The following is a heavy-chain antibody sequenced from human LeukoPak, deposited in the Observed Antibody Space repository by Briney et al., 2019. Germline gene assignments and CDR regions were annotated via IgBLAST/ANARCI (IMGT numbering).Heavy chain of an antibody. Sequence: GASVKVSCKASGYTFTSYGISWVRQAPGQGLEWMGWISAYNGNTNYAQKRQGRVTMTTDTSTSTAYMELRSLRSDDTAVYYCARDRSRTYSSGIYILWGQGTLVTVSS. CDR1: GYTFTSYG. V-gene: IGHV1-18*01. CDR2: ISAYNGNT. CDR3: ARDRSRTYSSGIYIL. D-gene: IGHD6-19*01. J-gene: IGHJ4*02.